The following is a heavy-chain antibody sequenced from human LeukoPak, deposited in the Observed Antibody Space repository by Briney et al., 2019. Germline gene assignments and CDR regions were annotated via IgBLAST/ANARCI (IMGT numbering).Heavy chain of an antibody. D-gene: IGHD1-7*01. CDR2: INSDGSST. CDR1: GFTFSSYW. J-gene: IGHJ4*02. CDR3: ARGNWNSGFDY. V-gene: IGHV3-74*01. Sequence: PGGSLRLSCAASGFTFSSYWMHWVRQAPGRGLVWVSRINSDGSSTSYADSVKGRFTISRDNAKNTLYLQMNSLRAEDTAVYYCARGNWNSGFDYWGQGTLVTVSS.